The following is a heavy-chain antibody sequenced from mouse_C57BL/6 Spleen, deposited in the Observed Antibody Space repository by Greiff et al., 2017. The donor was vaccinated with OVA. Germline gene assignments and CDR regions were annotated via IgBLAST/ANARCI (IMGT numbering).Heavy chain of an antibody. J-gene: IGHJ2*01. CDR2: IWSGGSP. Sequence: VQLQESGPGLVQPSQSLSITCTVSGFSLTSYGVHWVRQSPGKGLEWLGVIWSGGSPDYNAAFISRLSISKDNSKSQVFFKMNSLQADDTAIYYCARNSGSDYFDYWGQGTTLTVSS. CDR3: ARNSGSDYFDY. CDR1: GFSLTSYG. V-gene: IGHV2-2*01.